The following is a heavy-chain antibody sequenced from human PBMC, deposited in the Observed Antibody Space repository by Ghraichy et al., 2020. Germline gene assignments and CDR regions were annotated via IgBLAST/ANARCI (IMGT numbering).Heavy chain of an antibody. J-gene: IGHJ3*02. CDR1: GYKFANYW. D-gene: IGHD3-22*01. V-gene: IGHV5-51*01. Sequence: GGSLRLSCQGSGYKFANYWIGWVRQMPGRGLEWMGNIYPGDSNTKYSPSFQGQVAISADKSISTAYLQWSSLKASDTAIYYCASLGYYDSSGYYPGGAFDIWGQGTMVTVSS. CDR2: IYPGDSNT. CDR3: ASLGYYDSSGYYPGGAFDI.